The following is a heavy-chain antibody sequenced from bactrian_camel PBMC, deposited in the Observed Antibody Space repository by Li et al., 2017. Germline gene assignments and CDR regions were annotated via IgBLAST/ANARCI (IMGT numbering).Heavy chain of an antibody. CDR2: INSGGGTT. J-gene: IGHJ4*01. D-gene: IGHD2*01. CDR1: GFTFSSYY. CDR3: AARKVARGSHFSLGRAPALRRDEYNF. V-gene: IGHV3S40*01. Sequence: VQLVESGGGLVQPGGSLRLSCAASGFTFSSYYMSWVRQAPGKGLEWVSTINSGGGTTYYVDSLKGRFTISRDNAKNTLFLQMNVLRPEDTAMYYCAARKVARGSHFSLGRAPALRRDEYNFWGQGTQVTVS.